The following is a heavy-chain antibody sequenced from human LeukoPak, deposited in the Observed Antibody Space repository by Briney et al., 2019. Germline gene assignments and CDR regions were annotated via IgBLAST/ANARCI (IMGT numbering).Heavy chain of an antibody. CDR2: IIPIFGTA. CDR3: ASAGSGH. V-gene: IGHV1-69*13. Sequence: GASVKVSCKASGYTFTSYDINWVRQATGQGLEWMGGIIPIFGTANYAQKFQGRVTITADESTSTAYMELSSLRSEDTAVYYCASAGSGHWGQGTLVTVSS. J-gene: IGHJ4*02. D-gene: IGHD3-10*01. CDR1: GYTFTSYD.